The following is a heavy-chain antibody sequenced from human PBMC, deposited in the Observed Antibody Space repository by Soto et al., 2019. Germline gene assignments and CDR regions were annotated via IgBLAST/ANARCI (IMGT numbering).Heavy chain of an antibody. CDR3: ARSDSSGFSYYYYYGMDV. Sequence: QVQLVQSGAEVKKPGSSVKVSCKASGGTFSSYAISWVRQAPGQGLEWMGGIIPIFGTANYAQKFQGRVTLAADESTSTAYMELSSLRSEDTAVYYCARSDSSGFSYYYYYGMDVWGQGTAVTVSS. CDR1: GGTFSSYA. J-gene: IGHJ6*02. V-gene: IGHV1-69*01. CDR2: IIPIFGTA. D-gene: IGHD3-22*01.